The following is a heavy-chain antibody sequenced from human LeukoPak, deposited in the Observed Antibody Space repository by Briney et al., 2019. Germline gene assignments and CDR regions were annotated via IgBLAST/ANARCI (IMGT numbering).Heavy chain of an antibody. Sequence: ASVKVSCKASGYTFTSYDINWVRQATGQGLEWMGWMNPNSGNTGYAQKFQGRVTMTRNTSISTAYMELSSLRSEDAAVYYCARVDGYNLNAIDYWGQGTLVTVSS. CDR2: MNPNSGNT. CDR3: ARVDGYNLNAIDY. J-gene: IGHJ4*02. V-gene: IGHV1-8*01. D-gene: IGHD5-24*01. CDR1: GYTFTSYD.